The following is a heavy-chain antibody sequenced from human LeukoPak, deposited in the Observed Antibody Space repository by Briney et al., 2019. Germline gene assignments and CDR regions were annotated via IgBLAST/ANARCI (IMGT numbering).Heavy chain of an antibody. Sequence: GGSLRLSCAAPGFWFSSYGINWVRQAPGKGLEWVSVISGNGDDAFYADSVKGRFRISRDNSKNTVYLQMNSLRADDTAVYYCAKRDWPYYFDYWGQGTLVAVSS. D-gene: IGHD3/OR15-3a*01. CDR2: ISGNGDDA. CDR3: AKRDWPYYFDY. J-gene: IGHJ4*02. CDR1: GFWFSSYG. V-gene: IGHV3-23*01.